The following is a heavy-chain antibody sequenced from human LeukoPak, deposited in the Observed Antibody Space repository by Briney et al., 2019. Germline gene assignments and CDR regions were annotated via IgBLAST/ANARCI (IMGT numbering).Heavy chain of an antibody. D-gene: IGHD3-3*01. Sequence: SQTLSFTCTVSGGSISSGGYYWSWIRQPAGKGLEWIGRIYTSGSTNYNPSLKSRVTMSVDTSKNQFSLKLSSVTAADTAVYYCARDFTIFGVVIRDAFDIWGQGTMVTVSS. J-gene: IGHJ3*02. CDR1: GGSISSGGYY. CDR3: ARDFTIFGVVIRDAFDI. CDR2: IYTSGST. V-gene: IGHV4-61*02.